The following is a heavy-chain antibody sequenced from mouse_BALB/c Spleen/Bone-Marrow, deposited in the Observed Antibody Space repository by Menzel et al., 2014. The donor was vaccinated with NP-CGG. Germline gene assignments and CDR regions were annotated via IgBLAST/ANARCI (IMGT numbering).Heavy chain of an antibody. J-gene: IGHJ2*01. D-gene: IGHD2-3*01. V-gene: IGHV1-14*01. CDR3: AREGWLLRFDY. CDR2: INPYNDVT. CDR1: GYIFTSYV. Sequence: EVQLQQSGPELVKPGTSVEMSCKASGYIFTSYVMDWVKQKPGQGLEWIGYINPYNDVTNYNEKFKGKATLTSDKSSSTAYMEVSSLTSEDSAVYYCAREGWLLRFDYWGQGTTLTVSS.